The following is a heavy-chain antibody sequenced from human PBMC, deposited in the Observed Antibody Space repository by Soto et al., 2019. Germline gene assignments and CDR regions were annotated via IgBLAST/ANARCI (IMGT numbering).Heavy chain of an antibody. CDR2: IYYSGST. J-gene: IGHJ6*02. V-gene: IGHV4-39*01. CDR3: ARHDYGDYPRVVYYGMDV. D-gene: IGHD4-17*01. Sequence: QLQLQESGPGLVKPSETLSLTCTVSGGSISSSSYYWGWIRQPPGKGLEWIGSIYYSGSTYYNPSLKSRVTISVDTSKNQSSLKLSSVTAADTAVYYCARHDYGDYPRVVYYGMDVWGQGTTVTVSS. CDR1: GGSISSSSYY.